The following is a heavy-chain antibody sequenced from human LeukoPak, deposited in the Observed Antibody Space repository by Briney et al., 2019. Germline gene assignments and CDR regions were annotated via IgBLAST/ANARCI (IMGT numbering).Heavy chain of an antibody. Sequence: ASVKVSCKASGYTFTSYGISWVRQAPGQGLEWMGWISAYYGNTNYAQMRQGRVTMTTDTSTSTADMELRSLRSDDTAMYCCARSRIVGATTAPYYYYMDVWVRGTTATVS. J-gene: IGHJ6*03. CDR1: GYTFTSYG. CDR3: ARSRIVGATTAPYYYYMDV. CDR2: ISAYYGNT. V-gene: IGHV1-18*01. D-gene: IGHD1-26*01.